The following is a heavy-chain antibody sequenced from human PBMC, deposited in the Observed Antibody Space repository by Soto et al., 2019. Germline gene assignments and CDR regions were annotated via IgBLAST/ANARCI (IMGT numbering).Heavy chain of an antibody. CDR2: VYYNENT. CDR1: GGSISRFTYY. CDR3: ARRDRYCGSPGWFVA. V-gene: IGHV4-39*01. J-gene: IGHJ5*02. Sequence: SETLSLTCSVSGGSISRFTYYWGWISQPPGKGLEWIGTVYYNENTDYNPSLKSRGTITVDTAKNQFSLNLRSVTAADTAMYFVARRDRYCGSPGWFVAGGPGTLVTVSS. D-gene: IGHD2-21*01.